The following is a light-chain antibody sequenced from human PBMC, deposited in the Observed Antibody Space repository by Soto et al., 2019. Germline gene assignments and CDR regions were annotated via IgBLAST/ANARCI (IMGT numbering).Light chain of an antibody. J-gene: IGLJ2*01. CDR3: GAWDSTLSNIL. Sequence: QSVLTQPPSVSAAPGQQVTISCSGETSNIGNNYVSWYHQLPGTAPRLLIYDSYNRSSGIPDRFSGSKSGRTATLAITGLLPGDEAVYYCGAWDSTLSNILFGGGTKLTVL. CDR2: DSY. CDR1: TSNIGNNY. V-gene: IGLV1-51*01.